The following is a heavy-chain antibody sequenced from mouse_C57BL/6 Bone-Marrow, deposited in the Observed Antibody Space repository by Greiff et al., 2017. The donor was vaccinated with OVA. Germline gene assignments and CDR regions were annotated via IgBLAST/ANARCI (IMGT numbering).Heavy chain of an antibody. J-gene: IGHJ4*01. D-gene: IGHD1-1*01. V-gene: IGHV2-2*01. CDR2: IWSGGST. Sequence: LVESGPGLVQPSQSLSITCTVSGFSLTSYGVHWVRQSPGKGLEWLGVIWSGGSTDYNAAFISRLSISKDNSKSQVFFKMNSLQAEDTAIDYCARTPHYYGSSYDYAMDYWGQGTSVTVSS. CDR1: GFSLTSYG. CDR3: ARTPHYYGSSYDYAMDY.